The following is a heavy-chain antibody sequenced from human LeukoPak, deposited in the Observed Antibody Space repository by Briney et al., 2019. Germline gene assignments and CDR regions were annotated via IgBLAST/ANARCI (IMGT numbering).Heavy chain of an antibody. J-gene: IGHJ4*02. CDR3: ARDGPRSGYDLGHFDN. D-gene: IGHD5-12*01. Sequence: SETLSLTCTVSGGSISNYFWSWVRQPAGKGLEWIGCIYSTGRSDYNPSLKSRITMSVDTSKNQFSLTLSSVTAADTAVYYCARDGPRSGYDLGHFDNLGQGTLVTVSS. CDR2: IYSTGRS. CDR1: GGSISNYF. V-gene: IGHV4-4*07.